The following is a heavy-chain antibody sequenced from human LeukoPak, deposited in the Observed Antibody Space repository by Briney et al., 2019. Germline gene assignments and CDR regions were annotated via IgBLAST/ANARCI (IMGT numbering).Heavy chain of an antibody. CDR1: GYTFTGYY. Sequence: ASVKVSCKASGYTFTGYYMHWVRQAPGQGLEWMGWINPNSGGTNYAQKFQGWVTMTRDTSISTAHMELSRLRSDDTAVYYCARGSGSYFQIFDYWGQGTLVTVSS. CDR2: INPNSGGT. V-gene: IGHV1-2*04. D-gene: IGHD1-26*01. CDR3: ARGSGSYFQIFDY. J-gene: IGHJ4*02.